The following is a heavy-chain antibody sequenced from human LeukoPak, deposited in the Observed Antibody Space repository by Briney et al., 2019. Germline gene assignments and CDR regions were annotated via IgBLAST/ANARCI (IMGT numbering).Heavy chain of an antibody. CDR3: AKAPSRKVVVPAATPYFDY. Sequence: PGGSLRLSCAASGFTFSSYGMHWVRQAPGKGLEWVAFIRYEGSNKYYADSVKGRFTISRDNSKNTLYLQMNSLRAEDTAVYYCAKAPSRKVVVPAATPYFDYWGQGTLVTVSS. CDR2: IRYEGSNK. V-gene: IGHV3-30*02. J-gene: IGHJ4*02. CDR1: GFTFSSYG. D-gene: IGHD2-2*01.